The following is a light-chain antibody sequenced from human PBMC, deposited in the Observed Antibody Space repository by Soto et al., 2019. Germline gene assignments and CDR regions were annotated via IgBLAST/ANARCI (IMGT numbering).Light chain of an antibody. CDR1: QSVGSY. V-gene: IGKV3-11*01. Sequence: EIVLTQSPATLSLSPGERATLSCRASQSVGSYLVWYQQKPGQAPRLLIYDASSRATGIPARFSGSGSGTDFTLTISSLQSEDFAVYYCQQYKDWPLITFGQGTRLE. CDR2: DAS. J-gene: IGKJ5*01. CDR3: QQYKDWPLIT.